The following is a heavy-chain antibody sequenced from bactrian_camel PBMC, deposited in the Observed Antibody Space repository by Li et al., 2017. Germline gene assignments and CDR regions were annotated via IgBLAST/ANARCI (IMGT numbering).Heavy chain of an antibody. CDR2: IYSGGGST. CDR1: GYTYNRYC. CDR3: AARTSCTLGACGCSKSPTLSYNY. V-gene: IGHV3S1*01. Sequence: VQLVESGGGSAQAGGSLRLSCVAPGYTYNRYCMAWFRQAPGKEREGVATIYSGGGSTYYADSVKGRFTISQDNGVNTLTLQMNSLKPEDTVMYTCAARTSCTLGACGCSKSPTLSYNYRGQGTQVTVS. J-gene: IGHJ4*01. D-gene: IGHD1*01.